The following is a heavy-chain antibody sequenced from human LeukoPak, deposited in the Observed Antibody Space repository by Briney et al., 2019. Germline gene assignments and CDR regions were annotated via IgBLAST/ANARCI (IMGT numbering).Heavy chain of an antibody. CDR2: LSYDGSNT. V-gene: IGHV3-33*01. Sequence: PGRPLRLSCGAAGFTFSGYGIHWVRQAPGKGLEWVTFLSYDGSNTFYADSVKGRFPISRDNSENTLHLQMNSLRDEDTAVYYCARGLYKNGWYYFDYWGQGTLVTVSS. CDR1: GFTFSGYG. D-gene: IGHD6-19*01. J-gene: IGHJ4*02. CDR3: ARGLYKNGWYYFDY.